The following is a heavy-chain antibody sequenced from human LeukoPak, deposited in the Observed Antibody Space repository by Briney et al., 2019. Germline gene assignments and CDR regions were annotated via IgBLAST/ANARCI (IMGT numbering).Heavy chain of an antibody. Sequence: PGGSLRLSCAASGFTFSSYSMNWVRQAPGKGLEWVSSISSSSSYIYYADSVKGRFTISRDNAKNSLYLQMNSLRAEDTAVYYCAKVGEDIVVVVAATGPNRDYYMDVWGKGTTVTISS. J-gene: IGHJ6*03. CDR3: AKVGEDIVVVVAATGPNRDYYMDV. D-gene: IGHD2-15*01. CDR1: GFTFSSYS. V-gene: IGHV3-21*01. CDR2: ISSSSSYI.